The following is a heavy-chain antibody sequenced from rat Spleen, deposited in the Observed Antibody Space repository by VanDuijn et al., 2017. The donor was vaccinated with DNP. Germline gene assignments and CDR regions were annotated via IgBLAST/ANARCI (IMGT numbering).Heavy chain of an antibody. CDR3: ARPDY. Sequence: EVQLVESGGGLVQPGRSLKLSCAASGFTFSNYGMHWIRQAPAKGLEWVAYIGSPAYAPYYGDSVKGRFTISRDNAKSTLYLQMNSLRSEDMATYYCARPDYWGQGVMVTVSS. V-gene: IGHV5S23*01. J-gene: IGHJ2*01. CDR1: GFTFSNYG. CDR2: IGSPAYAP.